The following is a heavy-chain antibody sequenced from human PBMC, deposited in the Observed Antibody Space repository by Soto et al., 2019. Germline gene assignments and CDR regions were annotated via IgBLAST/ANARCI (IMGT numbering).Heavy chain of an antibody. CDR2: IYYSGST. CDR3: ARHSYDILTGYYPWYFDL. Sequence: SETLSLTCTVSGGSISSSSYYWGWIRQPPGKGLEWIGSIYYSGSTYYDPPLKSRVTISVDTSKNQFSLKLSSVTAADTAVYYCARHSYDILTGYYPWYFDLWGRGTLVTVSS. D-gene: IGHD3-9*01. CDR1: GGSISSSSYY. J-gene: IGHJ2*01. V-gene: IGHV4-39*01.